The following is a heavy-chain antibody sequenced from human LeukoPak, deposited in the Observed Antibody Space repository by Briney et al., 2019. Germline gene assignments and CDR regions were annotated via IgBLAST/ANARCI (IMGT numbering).Heavy chain of an antibody. V-gene: IGHV3-9*03. CDR3: AKGEDYYDSSGPGGY. Sequence: GRSLRLSCAASGFTFDDYAMHWVRQAPGKGLEWVSGISWNSGSIGYADSVRGRFTISRDNAKNSLYLQMNSLRAEDMALYYCAKGEDYYDSSGPGGYWGQGTLVTVSS. J-gene: IGHJ4*02. CDR2: ISWNSGSI. CDR1: GFTFDDYA. D-gene: IGHD3-22*01.